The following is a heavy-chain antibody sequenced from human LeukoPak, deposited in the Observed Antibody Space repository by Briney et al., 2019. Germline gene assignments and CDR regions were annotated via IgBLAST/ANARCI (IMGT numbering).Heavy chain of an antibody. J-gene: IGHJ6*03. V-gene: IGHV3-30*04. CDR1: GFTFSSYA. CDR2: IRYDGITK. CDR3: AKTGSRGGTFRPSYYYYYMDV. Sequence: GGSLRLSCAASGFTFSSYAMHWVRQAPGKGLEWVAFIRYDGITKYYADSVKGRFTISRDNSKNTLYLQMNSLRPEDTAVYYCAKTGSRGGTFRPSYYYYYMDVWGEGTTVTISS. D-gene: IGHD3-9*01.